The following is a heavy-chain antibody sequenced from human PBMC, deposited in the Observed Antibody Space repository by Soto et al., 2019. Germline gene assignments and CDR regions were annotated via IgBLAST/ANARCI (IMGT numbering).Heavy chain of an antibody. V-gene: IGHV1-18*04. CDR3: ARDLDCSSTSCYDY. CDR1: GYTFTGYY. CDR2: INPNSGNT. J-gene: IGHJ4*02. Sequence: ASVKVSCKASGYTFTGYYMHWVRQAPGQGLEWMGWINPNSGNTNYAQKLQGRVTMTTDTSTSTAYMELRSLRSDDTAVYYCARDLDCSSTSCYDYWGQGTLVTVSS. D-gene: IGHD2-2*01.